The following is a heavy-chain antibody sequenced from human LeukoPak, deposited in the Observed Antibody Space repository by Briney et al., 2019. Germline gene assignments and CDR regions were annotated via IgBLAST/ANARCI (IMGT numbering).Heavy chain of an antibody. V-gene: IGHV3-48*03. CDR3: ARDLGMTGGDYVSYFDY. J-gene: IGHJ4*02. Sequence: PGGSLRLSCAASGFTFSSYEMNWVRQAPGKGLEWVSYISRSGSIIYYADSVKGRFTISRDNAKNSLYLQMNSLRAEDTAVYYCARDLGMTGGDYVSYFDYWGQGTLVTVSS. CDR2: ISRSGSII. CDR1: GFTFSSYE. D-gene: IGHD4-17*01.